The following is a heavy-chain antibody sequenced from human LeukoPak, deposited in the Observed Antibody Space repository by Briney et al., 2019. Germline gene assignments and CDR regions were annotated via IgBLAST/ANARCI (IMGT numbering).Heavy chain of an antibody. CDR1: GGAFSGYY. Sequence: SETLSLTCAVYGGAFSGYYWSWIRQPPGKGQDWIGEINHSGSTNYNPSLKSRVTISVDTSKNQFSLTLSSVTAADTAVYYCARSLYYGSGSYYKADYYYGMDVWGQGTTVTVSS. D-gene: IGHD3-10*01. CDR2: INHSGST. V-gene: IGHV4-34*01. CDR3: ARSLYYGSGSYYKADYYYGMDV. J-gene: IGHJ6*02.